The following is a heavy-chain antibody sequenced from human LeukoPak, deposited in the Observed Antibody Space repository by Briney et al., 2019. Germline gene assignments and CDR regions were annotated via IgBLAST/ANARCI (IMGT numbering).Heavy chain of an antibody. CDR3: AKSDCSSDGCKLLNY. V-gene: IGHV3-23*01. J-gene: IGHJ4*02. D-gene: IGHD5-24*01. CDR2: ISGSGDAT. CDR1: GFIFSNYA. Sequence: GGSLRLSCAVSGFIFSNYAMSWVRQAPGKGLEWVSSISGSGDATKYADSVMGRFTISRDNSKNTLSLQMNSLRAEDTAVYYCAKSDCSSDGCKLLNYWGQGTLVTASS.